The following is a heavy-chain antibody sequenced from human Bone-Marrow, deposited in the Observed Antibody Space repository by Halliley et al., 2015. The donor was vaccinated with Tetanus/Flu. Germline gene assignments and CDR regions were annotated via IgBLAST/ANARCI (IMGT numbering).Heavy chain of an antibody. CDR2: TYYKSKWYN. V-gene: IGHV6-1*01. J-gene: IGHJ4*02. Sequence: GLVKPSQTLSLTCGISGDSVSSDTAAWNWTRQSPSRGLEWLGRTYYKSKWYNDYAVSVKGRITINSDTSKNQFSLHLNSMTPEDTAVYYCARDRGLLFDFWGQGILVTVSS. D-gene: IGHD3-10*01. CDR1: GDSVSSDTAA. CDR3: ARDRGLLFDF.